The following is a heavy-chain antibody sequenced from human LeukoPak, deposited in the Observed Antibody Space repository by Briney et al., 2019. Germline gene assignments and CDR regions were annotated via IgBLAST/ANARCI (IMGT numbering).Heavy chain of an antibody. CDR3: ARPYYYDSRIDP. D-gene: IGHD3-22*01. CDR2: MYYSGGT. CDR1: GGSISSGDYY. Sequence: SETLSLTCTVSGGSISSGDYYWSWIRQPPGKGLEWIAYMYYSGGTYYNPSLKSRVTMSADTSKNQLSLKLSSVTAADTAVYYCARPYYYDSRIDPWGQGILVTVSS. V-gene: IGHV4-30-4*01. J-gene: IGHJ5*02.